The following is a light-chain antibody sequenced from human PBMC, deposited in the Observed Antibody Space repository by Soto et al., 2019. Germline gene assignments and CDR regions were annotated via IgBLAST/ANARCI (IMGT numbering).Light chain of an antibody. Sequence: QSVLTQPPSVSAAPGQTITISCSGTSSNIGTNYFSWYQQFPATATKLLIYDNNNRPSGIPDRFSGSKSDTSATLAITGLQTGDEADYYCGTWDSSLSTEEFGGGTKLTVL. J-gene: IGLJ2*01. V-gene: IGLV1-51*01. CDR3: GTWDSSLSTEE. CDR1: SSNIGTNY. CDR2: DNN.